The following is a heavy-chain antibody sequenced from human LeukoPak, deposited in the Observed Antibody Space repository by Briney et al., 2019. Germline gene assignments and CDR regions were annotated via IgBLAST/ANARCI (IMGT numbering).Heavy chain of an antibody. CDR2: IKGDGSVQ. CDR3: VGQLLRAV. J-gene: IGHJ6*03. Sequence: PGGSLRLSCTASGFPFSGYYISWVRQAPGTGLEWLANIKGDGSVQDYVDSAKGRFTISRDNAKNSLYLQMNNLRVDDTAVYYCVGQLLRAVWGKGTTVTVSS. CDR1: GFPFSGYY. D-gene: IGHD2-2*01. V-gene: IGHV3-7*01.